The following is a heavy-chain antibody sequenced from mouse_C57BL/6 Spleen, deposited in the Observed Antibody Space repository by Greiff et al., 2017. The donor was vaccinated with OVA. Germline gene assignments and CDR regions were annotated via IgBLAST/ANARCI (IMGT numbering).Heavy chain of an antibody. CDR2: IYPGSGST. CDR3: ARKVDITTVHFDY. Sequence: VQLQQSGAELVKPGASVKMSCKASGYTFTSYWITWVKQRPGQGLEWIGDIYPGSGSTNYNEKFKSKATLTVDTSSSTAYMQLSSLTSEDSAVYYCARKVDITTVHFDYWGQGTTLTVSS. J-gene: IGHJ2*01. D-gene: IGHD1-1*01. CDR1: GYTFTSYW. V-gene: IGHV1-55*01.